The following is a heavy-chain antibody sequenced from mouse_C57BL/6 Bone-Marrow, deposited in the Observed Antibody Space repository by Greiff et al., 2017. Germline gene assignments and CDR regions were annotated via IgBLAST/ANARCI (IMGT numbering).Heavy chain of an antibody. D-gene: IGHD3-1*01. CDR1: GYTFTSYW. V-gene: IGHV1-59*01. J-gene: IGHJ2*01. Sequence: QVQLQQPGAELVRPGTSVKLSCKASGYTFTSYWMHWVKQRPGQGLEWIGVIDPSDSYTNYNQKFKGKATLTVDTSSSTAYMQLSSLTSEDSAVYYCARWALWYWGKGTTLTVSS. CDR2: IDPSDSYT. CDR3: ARWALWY.